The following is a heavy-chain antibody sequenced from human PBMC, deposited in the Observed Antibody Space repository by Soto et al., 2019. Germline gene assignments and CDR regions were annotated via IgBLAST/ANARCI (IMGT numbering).Heavy chain of an antibody. V-gene: IGHV1-69*01. CDR2: IIPIFGTA. CDR3: ATRDYYDSSGYYSGFYYYGMDV. J-gene: IGHJ6*02. Sequence: QVQLVQSGAEVKKPGSSVKVSCKASGGTFSSYAISWVRQAPGQGLEWMGGIIPIFGTANYAQTFQGRVTITADESTSTAYMELSSLRSEDTAVYYCATRDYYDSSGYYSGFYYYGMDVWGQGTTVTVSS. CDR1: GGTFSSYA. D-gene: IGHD3-22*01.